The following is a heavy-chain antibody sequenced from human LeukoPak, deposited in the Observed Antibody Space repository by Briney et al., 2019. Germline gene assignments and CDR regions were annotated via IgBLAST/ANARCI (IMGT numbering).Heavy chain of an antibody. D-gene: IGHD3-22*01. CDR2: IRSKAYGGTT. CDR3: TRARYYDSSGEYYFDY. CDR1: GFTFGDYA. Sequence: GRSLRLSCTASGFTFGDYAMSWVRQAPGKGLEWVGLIRSKAYGGTTEYAASVKGRFIISRDDSKSIAYLQMNSLKTEDTAVYYCTRARYYDSSGEYYFDYWGQGTLVTVSS. J-gene: IGHJ4*02. V-gene: IGHV3-49*04.